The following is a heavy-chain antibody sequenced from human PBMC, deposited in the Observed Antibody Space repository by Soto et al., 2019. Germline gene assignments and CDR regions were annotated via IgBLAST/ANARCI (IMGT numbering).Heavy chain of an antibody. CDR2: ISTDSSRA. V-gene: IGHV3-23*03. J-gene: IGHJ5*01. Sequence: EVQLLESGGGLVQPGGSLRLSCAASGFTFNTFEMSWVRQAPGRGLEWVSFISTDSSRAYYADAVKGRFTIARDNSKHTLYLQMNSLTADDTAVYACVKGWWLDFWGQGTLVTVSS. CDR1: GFTFNTFE. D-gene: IGHD2-15*01. CDR3: VKGWWLDF.